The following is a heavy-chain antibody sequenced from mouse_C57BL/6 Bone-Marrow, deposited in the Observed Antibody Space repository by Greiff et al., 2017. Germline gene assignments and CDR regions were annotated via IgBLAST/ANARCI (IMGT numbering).Heavy chain of an antibody. Sequence: VQLQQSGAELVRPGASVKLSCTASGFNIKDYYMHWVKQRPEQGLEWIGRIDPEDGDTEYAPKFQGKATMTADTSSNTAYLQLSSLTSEDTAVYYCTRDYYGSSYHYYAMDYWGQGTSVTVSS. J-gene: IGHJ4*01. CDR2: IDPEDGDT. CDR1: GFNIKDYY. V-gene: IGHV14-1*01. D-gene: IGHD1-1*01. CDR3: TRDYYGSSYHYYAMDY.